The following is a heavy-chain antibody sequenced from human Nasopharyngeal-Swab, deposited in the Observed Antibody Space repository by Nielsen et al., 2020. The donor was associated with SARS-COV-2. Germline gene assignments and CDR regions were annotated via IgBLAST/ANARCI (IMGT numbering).Heavy chain of an antibody. J-gene: IGHJ6*02. CDR1: GFTFSTYW. D-gene: IGHD1-20*01. Sequence: GEALKISCAASGFTFSTYWMSWVRQAPGTGLAWVANIKQDGSEKYYVDSVKGRFTISRDNAKNSLYLQMNSLRAEDTAVYYCAGNRNNWNVDYHYYGMDVWGQGTTVTVSS. CDR3: AGNRNNWNVDYHYYGMDV. CDR2: IKQDGSEK. V-gene: IGHV3-7*01.